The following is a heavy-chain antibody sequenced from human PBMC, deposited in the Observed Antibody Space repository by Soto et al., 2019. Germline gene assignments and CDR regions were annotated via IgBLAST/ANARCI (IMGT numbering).Heavy chain of an antibody. D-gene: IGHD4-17*01. CDR3: TTYHGDYNFDH. V-gene: IGHV1-24*01. Sequence: ASVTVSCKVSGYTLNEVAMHWVRQAPGKGLEWLGGFDPDEAETIYAQHFQGRVTMTEDTSTDTVYMELSSLRSEDTALYFCTTYHGDYNFDHWGQGTLVTVSS. CDR1: GYTLNEVA. J-gene: IGHJ5*02. CDR2: FDPDEAET.